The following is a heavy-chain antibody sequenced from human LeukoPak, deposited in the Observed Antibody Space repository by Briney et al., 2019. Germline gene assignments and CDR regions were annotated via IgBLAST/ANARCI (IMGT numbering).Heavy chain of an antibody. Sequence: VASVKVSCKASGYTFIRYGISWVRQAPGQGLEWMGGIIPIFATANYAQKFQGRVTITADESTSTAYMELSSLRSEDTAVYYCARGPITTRSHFDYWGQGTLVTVSS. D-gene: IGHD3-22*01. J-gene: IGHJ4*02. CDR3: ARGPITTRSHFDY. V-gene: IGHV1-69*13. CDR2: IIPIFATA. CDR1: GYTFIRYG.